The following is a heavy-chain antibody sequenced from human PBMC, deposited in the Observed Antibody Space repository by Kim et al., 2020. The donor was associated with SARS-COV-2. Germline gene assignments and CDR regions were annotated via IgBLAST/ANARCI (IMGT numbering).Heavy chain of an antibody. CDR2: IKSKTDGGTT. Sequence: GGSLRLSCAASGFTFSNAWMSWVRQAPGKGLEWVGRIKSKTDGGTTDYAAPVKGRFTISRDDSKNTLYLQMNSLKTEDTAVYYCTTENNWNDDAFDIWGQGTMVTVSS. V-gene: IGHV3-15*01. CDR1: GFTFSNAW. CDR3: TTENNWNDDAFDI. J-gene: IGHJ3*02. D-gene: IGHD1-1*01.